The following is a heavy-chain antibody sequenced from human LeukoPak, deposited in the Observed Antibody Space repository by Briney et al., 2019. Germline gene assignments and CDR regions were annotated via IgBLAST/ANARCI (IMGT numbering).Heavy chain of an antibody. V-gene: IGHV3-20*04. Sequence: GGSLRLSCAVSGFTFNDYGMSWVRRSPGKGLELVSGINWNGGSTGYADSVKGRFTISRDNAKNSLHLQMNSLRAEDTALYYCARGDSSGWYYWFDPWGQGTLVTVSS. D-gene: IGHD6-19*01. CDR2: INWNGGST. CDR3: ARGDSSGWYYWFDP. J-gene: IGHJ5*02. CDR1: GFTFNDYG.